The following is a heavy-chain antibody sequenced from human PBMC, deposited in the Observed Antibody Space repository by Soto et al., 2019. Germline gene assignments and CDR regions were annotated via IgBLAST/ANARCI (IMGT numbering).Heavy chain of an antibody. D-gene: IGHD6-19*01. CDR2: ISGSGGST. CDR3: AKRSAVAGYFYY. Sequence: QPGGSLRLSCAASGFTFSSYAMSWDRQAPGKGLEWVSAISGSGGSTYYADSVKGRFTISRDNSKNTLYLQMNSLRAEDTAVYYCAKRSAVAGYFYYWGQGTLVTVSS. J-gene: IGHJ4*02. CDR1: GFTFSSYA. V-gene: IGHV3-23*01.